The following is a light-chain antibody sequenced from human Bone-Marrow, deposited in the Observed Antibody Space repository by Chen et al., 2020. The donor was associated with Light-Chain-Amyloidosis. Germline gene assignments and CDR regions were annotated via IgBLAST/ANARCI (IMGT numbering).Light chain of an antibody. CDR3: HQYGSSPWT. CDR2: SAS. Sequence: LTQSPVTLSLSPGQTATLFCRAGQRVTTSSLAWYQLRPGQAPRVLIFSASRRATCIPDRVRGSGSGTDFTLTIDRLVPEDSALYFCHQYGSSPWTFGQGTRVEI. V-gene: IGKV3-20*01. CDR1: QRVTTSS. J-gene: IGKJ1*01.